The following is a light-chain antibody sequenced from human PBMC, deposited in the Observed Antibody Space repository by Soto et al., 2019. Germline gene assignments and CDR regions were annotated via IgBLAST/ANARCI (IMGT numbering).Light chain of an antibody. CDR1: SSDAGGFNS. V-gene: IGLV2-14*01. CDR2: EVS. CDR3: TSFTITSTYV. Sequence: QSALTQPASVSGSPGQSITISCTVTSSDAGGFNSVSWYQQHPGKAPRLMIYEVSNRPSGVSNRFSGSKSGNTASLTISGLQAEDEADYYCTSFTITSTYVFGTGTKVTVL. J-gene: IGLJ1*01.